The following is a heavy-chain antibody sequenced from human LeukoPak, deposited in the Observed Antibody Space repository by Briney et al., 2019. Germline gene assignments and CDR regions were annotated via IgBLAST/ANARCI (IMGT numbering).Heavy chain of an antibody. CDR1: GFTFNDYA. Sequence: GGSLRLSCAASGFTFNDYAMHWVRQAPGKGLVWVSGISWNSGSIGYADSVKGRFTISRDNAKNSLYLQMNSLRAEDTALYYCAKDFKTGGSYYAHYFQHWGQGALVTVSS. CDR3: AKDFKTGGSYYAHYFQH. CDR2: ISWNSGSI. J-gene: IGHJ1*01. D-gene: IGHD1-26*01. V-gene: IGHV3-9*01.